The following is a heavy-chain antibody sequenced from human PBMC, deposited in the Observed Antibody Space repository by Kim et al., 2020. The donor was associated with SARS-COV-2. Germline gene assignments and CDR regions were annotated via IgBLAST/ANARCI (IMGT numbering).Heavy chain of an antibody. Sequence: SETLSLTCTVSGGSISSGGYYWSWIRQHPGKGLEWIGYSYNSGSTYYNPSIKSRITISVDTSKNQFSLKLTSVTAADTAVYSCARGGGRQGTPGAYDSWGQGTLVTVSS. CDR2: SYNSGST. CDR3: ARGGGRQGTPGAYDS. V-gene: IGHV4-31*03. J-gene: IGHJ5*01. D-gene: IGHD3-16*01. CDR1: GGSISSGGYY.